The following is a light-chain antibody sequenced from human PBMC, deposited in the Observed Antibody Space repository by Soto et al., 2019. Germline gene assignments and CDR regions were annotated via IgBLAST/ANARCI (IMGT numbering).Light chain of an antibody. CDR1: SSDVGGYNY. CDR2: DVS. V-gene: IGLV2-14*01. Sequence: QSALTQPASVSGSPGQSITISCTGTSSDVGGYNYVSWYQQHPGKAPKLMIYDVSNRPSGVSYRFSGSKSGNTASLTISGLQAEDAADYYCSSYTSSSTVIFGGGTKLTVL. CDR3: SSYTSSSTVI. J-gene: IGLJ2*01.